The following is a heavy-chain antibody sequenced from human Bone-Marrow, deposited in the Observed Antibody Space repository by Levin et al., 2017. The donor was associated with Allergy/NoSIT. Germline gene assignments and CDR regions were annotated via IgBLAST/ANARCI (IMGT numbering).Heavy chain of an antibody. V-gene: IGHV1-3*01. CDR3: ARLGGDYVEYLQH. CDR2: INAGSGKT. D-gene: IGHD4-17*01. J-gene: IGHJ1*01. CDR1: GYNFPNYE. Sequence: GESLKISCKASGYNFPNYEMYWLRQAPGQRPEWMGWINAGSGKTKYSQKFQGRVTMTRDTSASTAYMELSSLTSEDTAVYYCARLGGDYVEYLQHWGQGTLVSVSS.